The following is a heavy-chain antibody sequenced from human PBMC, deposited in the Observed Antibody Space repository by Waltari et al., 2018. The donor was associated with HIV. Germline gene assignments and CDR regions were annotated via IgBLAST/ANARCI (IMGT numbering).Heavy chain of an antibody. CDR3: ARQGGSYGPDWYFDL. CDR1: GFTFRSYS. CDR2: ITSGSYM. J-gene: IGHJ2*01. D-gene: IGHD5-18*01. Sequence: EVQLLESGGGLVKPGGSLRLSCAASGFTFRSYSMKWVRQAPGKGMEWVSTITSGSYMFYVDSVKGRFTIFRDNTKNSLYLQMNSLRAEDTAVYYCARQGGSYGPDWYFDLWGRGTLVTVSS. V-gene: IGHV3-21*01.